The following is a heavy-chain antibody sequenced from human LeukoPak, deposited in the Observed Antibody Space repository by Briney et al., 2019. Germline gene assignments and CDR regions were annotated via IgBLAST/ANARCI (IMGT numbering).Heavy chain of an antibody. V-gene: IGHV3-30*02. CDR1: GFTFSSYG. D-gene: IGHD1-26*01. Sequence: PGGSLRLSCAASGFTFSSYGMHWVRQAPGKGLEWVAFIRYDGSNKYYADSVKGRFTISRDNSKNTLYLQMNSLRAEDTAVYYCAKGGYGTSHYPIDYWGQGTLVTVSS. J-gene: IGHJ4*02. CDR3: AKGGYGTSHYPIDY. CDR2: IRYDGSNK.